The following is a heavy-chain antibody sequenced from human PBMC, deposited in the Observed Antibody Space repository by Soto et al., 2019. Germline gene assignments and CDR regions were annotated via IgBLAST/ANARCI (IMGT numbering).Heavy chain of an antibody. V-gene: IGHV4-39*01. J-gene: IGHJ5*02. CDR2: IYYSGST. CDR3: ASPNIAFYNWFDR. Sequence: QLQLQESGPGLVKPSETLSLTCTVSGGAISSSSYYWGWIRQPPGKGLEWIGSIYYSGSTYYNPSLKSRVTISVDTSKNQFSLKLSSVTAADTAVYYCASPNIAFYNWFDRWGQGTLVTVSS. D-gene: IGHD3-3*02. CDR1: GGAISSSSYY.